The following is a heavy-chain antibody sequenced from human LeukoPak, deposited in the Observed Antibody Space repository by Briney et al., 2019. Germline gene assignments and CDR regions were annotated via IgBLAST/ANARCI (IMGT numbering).Heavy chain of an antibody. CDR2: IIPIFGTA. D-gene: IGHD4-17*01. CDR1: GGTFSSYA. J-gene: IGHJ3*02. V-gene: IGHV1-69*01. CDR3: QTVTTSDAFDI. Sequence: SVKVSCKASGGTFSSYAISWVRQAPGQGLEWMGGIIPIFGTANYAQKFLGRVTITADESTSTAYMELSSLRSEDTAVYYCQTVTTSDAFDIWGQGTMVTVSS.